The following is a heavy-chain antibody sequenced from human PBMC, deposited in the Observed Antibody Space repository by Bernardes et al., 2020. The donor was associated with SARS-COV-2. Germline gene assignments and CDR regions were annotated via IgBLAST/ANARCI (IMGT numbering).Heavy chain of an antibody. CDR2: ISAYNGNT. D-gene: IGHD3-9*01. V-gene: IGHV1-18*01. Sequence: ASVKVSCKASGYTFTSYGISWVRQAPGQGLEWMGWISAYNGNTNYAQKLQGRVTMTTDTSTSTAYMELRSLRSDDTAVYYCARPHNHRVLRYFDWLPYFDYWGQGTLVTVSS. J-gene: IGHJ4*02. CDR3: ARPHNHRVLRYFDWLPYFDY. CDR1: GYTFTSYG.